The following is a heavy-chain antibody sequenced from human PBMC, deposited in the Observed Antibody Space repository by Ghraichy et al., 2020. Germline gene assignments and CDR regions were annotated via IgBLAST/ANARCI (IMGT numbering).Heavy chain of an antibody. CDR2: IGGSSTHI. CDR1: GFTFSTYS. D-gene: IGHD2-2*02. Sequence: GGSLRLSCAVSGFTFSTYSMNWVRQAPGKGLEWVSSIGGSSTHIYYADSVKGRFIISRDNAKNSLYLQMDSLRAEDAAVYYCARGGSDIDVVPAAIISMDVWGQVTTVTVSS. V-gene: IGHV3-21*06. J-gene: IGHJ6*02. CDR3: ARGGSDIDVVPAAIISMDV.